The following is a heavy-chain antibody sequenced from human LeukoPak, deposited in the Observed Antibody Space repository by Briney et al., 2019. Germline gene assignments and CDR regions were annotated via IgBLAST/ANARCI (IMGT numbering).Heavy chain of an antibody. CDR1: NDSISSYS. V-gene: IGHV4-4*07. D-gene: IGHD2-8*01. J-gene: IGHJ2*01. CDR3: ARDPPGSDVYAISRYFDL. Sequence: SETLSLTCSVSNDSISSYSWSWIRQPAGKGLEWIGHIYTSENTNYNPSLKSRVTMSVDTSKNQFSLKLSSVTAADTAVYYCARDPPGSDVYAISRYFDLWGRGTLVTVSS. CDR2: IYTSENT.